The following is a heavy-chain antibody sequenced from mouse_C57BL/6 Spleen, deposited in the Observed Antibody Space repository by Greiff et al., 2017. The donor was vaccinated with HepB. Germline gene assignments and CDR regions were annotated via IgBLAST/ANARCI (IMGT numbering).Heavy chain of an antibody. D-gene: IGHD1-1*02. CDR1: GFTFSSYA. V-gene: IGHV5-4*01. CDR3: ARDVVYYFDY. CDR2: ISDGGSYT. J-gene: IGHJ2*01. Sequence: EVKLMESGGGLVKPGGSLKLSCAASGFTFSSYAMSWVRQTPEKRLEWVATISDGGSYTYYPDNVKGRFTISRDNAKNNLYLQMSHLKSEDTAMYYCARDVVYYFDYWGQGTTLTVAS.